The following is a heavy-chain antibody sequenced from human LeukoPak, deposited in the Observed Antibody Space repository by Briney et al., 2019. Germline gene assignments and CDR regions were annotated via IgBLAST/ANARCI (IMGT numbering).Heavy chain of an antibody. CDR3: ARGWIQLWLRCLDY. Sequence: PGGSLRLSCAASGFTFSDYYMSWIRQAPGKGLEWVSYISSSGSTVYYADSVKGRFTISRDNAKNSLYLQMNSLRAEDTAVYYCARGWIQLWLRCLDYWGQGTLVTVSS. J-gene: IGHJ4*02. CDR2: ISSSGSTV. D-gene: IGHD5-18*01. CDR1: GFTFSDYY. V-gene: IGHV3-11*01.